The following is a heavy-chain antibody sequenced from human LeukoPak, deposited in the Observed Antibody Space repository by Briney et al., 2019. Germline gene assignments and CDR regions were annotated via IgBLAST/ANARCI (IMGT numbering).Heavy chain of an antibody. V-gene: IGHV3-9*03. Sequence: PGRSLRLSCAASGFTFDDYAMHWVRQAPGKGLEWVSGISWNSGSIGYADSVKGRFTISRDNAKNSLYLQMNSLRAEDMALYYCAKDLKAARLGAFDIWGQGTMVTVSS. D-gene: IGHD6-6*01. CDR2: ISWNSGSI. CDR3: AKDLKAARLGAFDI. CDR1: GFTFDDYA. J-gene: IGHJ3*02.